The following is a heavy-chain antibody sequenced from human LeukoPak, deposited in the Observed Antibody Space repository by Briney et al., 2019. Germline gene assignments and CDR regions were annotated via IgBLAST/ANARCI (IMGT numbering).Heavy chain of an antibody. V-gene: IGHV3-33*06. CDR2: IWYDGSNK. CDR3: AKYAGIYDFWSGYYIDY. J-gene: IGHJ4*02. CDR1: GSTFSSYG. Sequence: GGSLRLSCAASGSTFSSYGMHWVRQAPGKGLEWVAVIWYDGSNKYYADSVKGRFTISRDNSKNTLYLQMNSLRAEDTAVYYCAKYAGIYDFWSGYYIDYWGQGTLVTVSS. D-gene: IGHD3-3*01.